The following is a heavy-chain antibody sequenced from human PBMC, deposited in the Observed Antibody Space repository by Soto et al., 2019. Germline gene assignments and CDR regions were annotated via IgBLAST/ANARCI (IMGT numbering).Heavy chain of an antibody. V-gene: IGHV4-39*01. CDR1: GASISRSPYC. J-gene: IGHJ5*02. CDR3: SRRAPEGFEH. Sequence: ETLSLTCTVSGASISRSPYCWAWIRQPPGKGLEWVGSLCYSGNYYRPSLKSRVTISVDTSKNQLSLNLSSVRAADTAIYYCSRRAPEGFEHWGQGTLVTVSS. CDR2: LCYSGN.